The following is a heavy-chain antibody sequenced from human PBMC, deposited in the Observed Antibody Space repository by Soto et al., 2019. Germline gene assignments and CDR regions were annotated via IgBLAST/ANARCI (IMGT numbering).Heavy chain of an antibody. V-gene: IGHV3-23*01. Sequence: EVQLLESGGGLVQPGGSLRLSCAASGFTFSSYAMSWVRQAPGKGLEWVSAISGSGGSTYYADSVKGRFTISRDQSKTTLYLQMNSLRAEDTAVYYCAKDAVAAHRSYYYYYYGMDVWRQGTTVTVSS. CDR1: GFTFSSYA. CDR3: AKDAVAAHRSYYYYYYGMDV. CDR2: ISGSGGST. J-gene: IGHJ6*02. D-gene: IGHD6-13*01.